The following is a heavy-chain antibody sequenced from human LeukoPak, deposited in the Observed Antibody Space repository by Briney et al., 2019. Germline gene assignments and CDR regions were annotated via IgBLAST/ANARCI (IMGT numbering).Heavy chain of an antibody. D-gene: IGHD5/OR15-5a*01. CDR3: ARYVISVGAFDI. V-gene: IGHV4-59*12. Sequence: PSETLSLTCTVSGGSISSYYWSWIRQPPGKGLEWIGYIYYSGSTNYNPSLKSRVTISVDTSKNQFSLKLSSVTAADTAVYYCARYVISVGAFDIWGQGTMVTVSS. CDR1: GGSISSYY. J-gene: IGHJ3*02. CDR2: IYYSGST.